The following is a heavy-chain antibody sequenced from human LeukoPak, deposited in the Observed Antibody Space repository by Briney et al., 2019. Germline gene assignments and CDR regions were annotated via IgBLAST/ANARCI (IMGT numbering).Heavy chain of an antibody. D-gene: IGHD1-26*01. V-gene: IGHV1-69*13. CDR1: GGTFSSYA. J-gene: IGHJ4*02. CDR2: IIPIFGTA. CDR3: AREASAWWDRPPPAFDY. Sequence: ASVKVSCKASGGTFSSYAISWVRQAPGQGLEWMGGIIPIFGTANYAQKFQGRVTITADESASTAYMELSSLRSEDTAVYYCAREASAWWDRPPPAFDYWGQGTLVTVSS.